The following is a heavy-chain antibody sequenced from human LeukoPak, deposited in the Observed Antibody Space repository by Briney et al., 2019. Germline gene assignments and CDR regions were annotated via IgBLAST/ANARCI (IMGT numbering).Heavy chain of an antibody. Sequence: PSQTLSLTCTVSGGSISSGSYYWSWIRQPAGKGLEWIGRIYSSGSTNYNPSLKSRVTISVDTSKNQFSLKLSSVTAADTAVYYCARGLNRGGSWFDPWGQGTLVTVSS. CDR1: GGSISSGSYY. CDR2: IYSSGST. D-gene: IGHD1-14*01. V-gene: IGHV4-61*02. J-gene: IGHJ5*02. CDR3: ARGLNRGGSWFDP.